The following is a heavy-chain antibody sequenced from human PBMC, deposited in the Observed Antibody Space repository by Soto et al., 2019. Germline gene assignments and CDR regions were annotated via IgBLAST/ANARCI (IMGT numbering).Heavy chain of an antibody. J-gene: IGHJ6*03. D-gene: IGHD1-1*01. V-gene: IGHV5-51*07. Sequence: RGAALKISCEGSGYSVTRYWSGSVHQMPGKGLEWMGIIYPGDSDTRYSPSFQGQVTISADKSISTAYLQWSSLKASDTAMYYCARQGTYYYYYYMDVWGKGTTVTVSS. CDR1: GYSVTRYW. CDR2: IYPGDSDT. CDR3: ARQGTYYYYYYMDV.